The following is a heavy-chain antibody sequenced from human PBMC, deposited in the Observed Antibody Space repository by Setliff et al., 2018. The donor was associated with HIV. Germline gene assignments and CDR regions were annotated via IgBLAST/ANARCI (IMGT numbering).Heavy chain of an antibody. J-gene: IGHJ4*02. CDR1: GYTFTSYA. V-gene: IGHV7-4-1*02. CDR2: INTYTGNP. Sequence: ASVQVSCKASGYTFTSYAMNWVRQAPGQGLEWMGWINTYTGNPTYAQGFTGRFVFSLDTSVSTAYLQISSLKAEDTAVYYCAREVGGGVVPSAYFDYWGQGTLVTVSS. CDR3: AREVGGGVVPSAYFDY. D-gene: IGHD3-16*01.